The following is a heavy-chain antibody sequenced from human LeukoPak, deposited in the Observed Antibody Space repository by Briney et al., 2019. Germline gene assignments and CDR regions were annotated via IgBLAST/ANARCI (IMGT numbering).Heavy chain of an antibody. Sequence: SVKVSCKASGGTFSSYAISWVRQAPGQGLEWMGGIIPIFGTANYAQKFQGRVTFTADESTSTAYMELSSLRSEDTAVYYCARGAVRGVTVDYYYYGMDVWGQGTTVTVSS. J-gene: IGHJ6*01. CDR3: ARGAVRGVTVDYYYYGMDV. D-gene: IGHD3-10*01. CDR2: IIPIFGTA. CDR1: GGTFSSYA. V-gene: IGHV1-69*01.